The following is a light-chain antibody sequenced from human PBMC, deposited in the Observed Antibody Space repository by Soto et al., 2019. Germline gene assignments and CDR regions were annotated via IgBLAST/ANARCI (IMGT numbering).Light chain of an antibody. CDR2: DAS. CDR3: QQRSNWPPIT. J-gene: IGKJ5*01. Sequence: EIVMTQSPATLSVSTGDRATLSCRAGQPLNNNVAWYQHKPGQAPRLLIHDASHRAAGIPARFSGSGFGTDFTLTISSLEPEDAAVYYCQQRSNWPPITFGQGTRLEIK. CDR1: QPLNNN. V-gene: IGKV3-11*01.